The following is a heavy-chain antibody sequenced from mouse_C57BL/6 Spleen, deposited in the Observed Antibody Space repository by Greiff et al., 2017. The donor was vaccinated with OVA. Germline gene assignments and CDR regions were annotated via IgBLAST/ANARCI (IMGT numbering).Heavy chain of an antibody. J-gene: IGHJ2*01. Sequence: QVQLQQSGPELVKPGASVKISCKASGYAFSSSWMNWVKQRPGKGLEWIGRIYPGDGDTNYNGKFKGKATLTADKSSSTAYMQLSSLTSEDSAVXFCARDYGSSYYFDYWGQGTTLTVSA. CDR2: IYPGDGDT. V-gene: IGHV1-82*01. CDR1: GYAFSSSW. CDR3: ARDYGSSYYFDY. D-gene: IGHD1-1*01.